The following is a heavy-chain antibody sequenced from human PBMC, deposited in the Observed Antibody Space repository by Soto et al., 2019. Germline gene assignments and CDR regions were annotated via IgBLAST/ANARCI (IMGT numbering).Heavy chain of an antibody. V-gene: IGHV1-69*02. CDR2: IIPILGIA. J-gene: IGHJ4*02. CDR1: GGTFSSYT. CDR3: ARGYCSSTSCYATQTIYYFDY. Sequence: GASVKVSCKASGGTFSSYTISWVRQAPGQGLEWMGRIIPILGIANYAQKFQGRVTITADKSTSTAYMELSSLRSEDTAVYYCARGYCSSTSCYATQTIYYFDYWGQGTLVTVSS. D-gene: IGHD2-2*01.